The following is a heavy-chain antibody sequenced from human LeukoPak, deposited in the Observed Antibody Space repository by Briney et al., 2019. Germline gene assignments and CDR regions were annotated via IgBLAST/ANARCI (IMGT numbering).Heavy chain of an antibody. V-gene: IGHV4-59*05. CDR2: IYYSGGT. Sequence: PSETLSLTCTVSGGSISSYYWSWIRQPPGKGLEWIGSIYYSGGTYYKPSLKSRVTISVDTSKNQFSLKLTSVTAADTAVYYCTRAPDSVGWFDPWGQGTPVTVSS. J-gene: IGHJ5*02. CDR1: GGSISSYY. D-gene: IGHD5/OR15-5a*01. CDR3: TRAPDSVGWFDP.